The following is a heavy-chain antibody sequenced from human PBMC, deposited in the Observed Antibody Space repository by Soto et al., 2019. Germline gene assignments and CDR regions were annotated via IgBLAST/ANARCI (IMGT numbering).Heavy chain of an antibody. V-gene: IGHV4-34*01. D-gene: IGHD3-10*01. J-gene: IGHJ5*02. CDR1: GGSFSGYY. CDR3: ARTKRALMVRGRGVWFDT. Sequence: SETLSLTCAVYGGSFSGYYWSWIRQPPGKGLEWIGEINHSGSTNYNPSLKSRVTISVDTSKNQFSLKLSSVTAADTAVYYCARTKRALMVRGRGVWFDTWGQGTLVTVSS. CDR2: INHSGST.